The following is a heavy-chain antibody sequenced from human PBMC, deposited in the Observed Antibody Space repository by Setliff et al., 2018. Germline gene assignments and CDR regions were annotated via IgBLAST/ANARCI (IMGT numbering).Heavy chain of an antibody. J-gene: IGHJ3*02. Sequence: SETLSLTCTVSGMSITTYYWSWIRQSPGRGLEWIGYLYYTGSTYYSPSLESRVTISVDMSKNHLSLKLSSVTAADTAVYYCARHIWGAKMQLPHDVFDIWGQGTMVTVSS. V-gene: IGHV4-59*08. CDR1: GMSITTYY. CDR3: ARHIWGAKMQLPHDVFDI. CDR2: LYYTGST. D-gene: IGHD2-2*01.